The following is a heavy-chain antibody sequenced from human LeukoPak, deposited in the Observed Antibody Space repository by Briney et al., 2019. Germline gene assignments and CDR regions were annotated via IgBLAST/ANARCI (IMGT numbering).Heavy chain of an antibody. CDR2: ISYSGDT. D-gene: IGHD6-19*01. CDR3: ATMQWLSQGGGFDY. J-gene: IGHJ4*02. CDR1: GYSISNSNL. Sequence: NPSETLSLTCAVSGYSISNSNLWAWIRQPPGKGLEWIGYISYSGDTYYNASLTSRVTMSLDTSKNQFSLKLNSVTAVDTAMYYCATMQWLSQGGGFDYWGQGTLVTVSS. V-gene: IGHV4-28*01.